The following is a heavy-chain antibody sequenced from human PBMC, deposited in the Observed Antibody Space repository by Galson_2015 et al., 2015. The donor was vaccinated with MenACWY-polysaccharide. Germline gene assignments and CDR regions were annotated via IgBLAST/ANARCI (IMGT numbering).Heavy chain of an antibody. Sequence: SLRLSCAPSGFTFSTYWMSWVRQAPGKGLEWVANIKPDGSDKYYVDSVKGRFTISRDNAKNSLYLQMNGLRAEDTAIFFCARATYNGGWYPDYFDYWGQGALVTVSS. D-gene: IGHD6-19*01. CDR2: IKPDGSDK. CDR3: ARATYNGGWYPDYFDY. CDR1: GFTFSTYW. V-gene: IGHV3-7*01. J-gene: IGHJ4*02.